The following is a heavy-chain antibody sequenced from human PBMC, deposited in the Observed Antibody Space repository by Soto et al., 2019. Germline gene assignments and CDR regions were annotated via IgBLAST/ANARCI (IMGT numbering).Heavy chain of an antibody. CDR1: GDSISSSNW. D-gene: IGHD3-3*01. Sequence: QVQLQESGPGLVKPSETLSLTCAVSGDSISSSNWWSWVRQSPGKGLEWIGEIYHSGSTNYNPSLMSRVTISLDKSKNQFSLRLRSVTAADTAVYYCGRDQIFGVVRTHYYYAMDVWGQGTTVTVSS. CDR3: GRDQIFGVVRTHYYYAMDV. V-gene: IGHV4-4*02. J-gene: IGHJ6*02. CDR2: IYHSGST.